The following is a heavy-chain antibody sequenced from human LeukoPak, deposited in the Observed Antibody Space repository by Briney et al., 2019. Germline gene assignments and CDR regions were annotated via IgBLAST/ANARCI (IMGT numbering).Heavy chain of an antibody. D-gene: IGHD6-19*01. Sequence: SETLSLTCAVSGGSISSSNWWSWVRQPPGKGLEWIGEIYHSGSTNYNPSLKSRVTISVDKSKNQFSLKLSSVTAADTAVYYCARVSSGCYGWFDPWGQGTLVTVSS. CDR2: IYHSGST. J-gene: IGHJ5*02. CDR3: ARVSSGCYGWFDP. V-gene: IGHV4-4*02. CDR1: GGSISSSNW.